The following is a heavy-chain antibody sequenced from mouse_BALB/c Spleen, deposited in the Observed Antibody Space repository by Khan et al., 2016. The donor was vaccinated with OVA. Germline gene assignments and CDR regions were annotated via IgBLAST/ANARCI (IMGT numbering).Heavy chain of an antibody. CDR1: GFTFSNYW. CDR2: IRLKSDDYVT. J-gene: IGHJ2*01. D-gene: IGHD2-12*01. Sequence: EVKLEESGGGLVQPGGSMKLSCVASGFTFSNYWMNWVRQSPEKGLEWVAEIRLKSDDYVTHYAVSGKGRFTIARDATKSSVYLQMNNLRAEDTGIYYCWIVLWGQGTTLTVSS. CDR3: WIVL. V-gene: IGHV6-6*02.